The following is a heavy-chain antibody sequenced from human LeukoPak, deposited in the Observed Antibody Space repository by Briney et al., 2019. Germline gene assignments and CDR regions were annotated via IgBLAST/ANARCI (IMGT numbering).Heavy chain of an antibody. CDR2: ISGSGTI. CDR1: GFAFSDYS. J-gene: IGHJ4*02. CDR3: ARDATGSSSWSYFDY. D-gene: IGHD6-13*01. V-gene: IGHV3-48*01. Sequence: GGSLRLSCAASGFAFSDYSMNWVRQAPGKGLEWISYISGSGTIYYADSVKGRFTISRDNAQRLVYLQMNSLRAEDTAVYYCARDATGSSSWSYFDYWGQGTLVTVSS.